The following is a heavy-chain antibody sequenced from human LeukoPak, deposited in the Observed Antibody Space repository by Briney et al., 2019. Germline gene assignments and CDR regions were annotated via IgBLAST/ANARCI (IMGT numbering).Heavy chain of an antibody. CDR1: GGSISRGGYY. Sequence: SQTLSVTCTFSGGSISRGGYYWLWLPQHPARGPVWIGYIYSSGSTYYNPSLKSRVTMSVDTSENQFSLKLSAVTAADTAVYYCATAVGSYFDYWSQGTLVTVSS. J-gene: IGHJ4*02. V-gene: IGHV4-31*03. CDR3: ATAVGSYFDY. D-gene: IGHD3-16*01. CDR2: IYSSGST.